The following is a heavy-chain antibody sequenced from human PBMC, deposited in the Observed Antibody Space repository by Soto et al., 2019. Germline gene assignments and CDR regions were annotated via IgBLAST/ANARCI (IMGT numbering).Heavy chain of an antibody. CDR3: AKELGTYIDY. J-gene: IGHJ4*02. D-gene: IGHD3-3*02. CDR1: GFTFSDYG. V-gene: IGHV3-30*18. CDR2: ISYDGSTK. Sequence: GGSLRLSCAASGFTFSDYGMHWVRQAPGKGLEWVAVISYDGSTKYYADSMKGRFTISRDNSKNTLSLQMNSLRVEDTAMYYCAKELGTYIDYWGQGTLVTVSS.